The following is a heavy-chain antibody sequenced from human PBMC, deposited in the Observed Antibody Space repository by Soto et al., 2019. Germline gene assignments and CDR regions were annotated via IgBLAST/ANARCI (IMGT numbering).Heavy chain of an antibody. CDR2: IIPIFGTT. CDR3: ARDRTDSGYYTNWLDP. V-gene: IGHV1-69*06. CDR1: GGSFGSDA. D-gene: IGHD3-22*01. J-gene: IGHJ5*02. Sequence: SVKVSCKASGGSFGSDAITWVRQAPGQGLEWVGRIIPIFGTTNYAQNLQGRVTISADKSTLTSYMELHSLTSDDTALYYCARDRTDSGYYTNWLDPWGQGTQVTVSS.